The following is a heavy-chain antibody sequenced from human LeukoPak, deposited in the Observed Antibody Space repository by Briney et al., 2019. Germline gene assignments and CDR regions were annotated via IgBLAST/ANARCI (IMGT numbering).Heavy chain of an antibody. CDR2: IIPIFGTA. D-gene: IGHD2-15*01. J-gene: IGHJ5*02. V-gene: IGHV1-69*13. CDR3: ARGRYCSGGSCYSPPWSALNWFDP. CDR1: GGTFSSYA. Sequence: GASVKVSCKASGGTFSSYAISWVRQAPGQGLEWMGGIIPIFGTANYAQKFQGRVTITADESTSTAYMGLSSLRSEDTAVYYCARGRYCSGGSCYSPPWSALNWFDPWGQGTLVTVSS.